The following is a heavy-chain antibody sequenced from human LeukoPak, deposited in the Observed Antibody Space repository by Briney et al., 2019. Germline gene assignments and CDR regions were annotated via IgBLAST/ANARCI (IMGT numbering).Heavy chain of an antibody. CDR3: ARDTRGYSYYYYYYYYMDV. D-gene: IGHD5-18*01. CDR2: ISYDGSNK. CDR1: GFTFSSYG. V-gene: IGHV3-33*05. Sequence: PGGSLRLSCAASGFTFSSYGMHWVRQAPGKGLEWVAVISYDGSNKYYADSVKGRFTISRDNARNTLYLQMNSLRAEDTAVYYCARDTRGYSYYYYYYYYMDVWGKGTTVTVSS. J-gene: IGHJ6*03.